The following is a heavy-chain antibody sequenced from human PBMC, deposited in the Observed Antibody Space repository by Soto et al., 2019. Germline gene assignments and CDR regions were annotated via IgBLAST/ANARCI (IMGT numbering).Heavy chain of an antibody. J-gene: IGHJ4*02. D-gene: IGHD3-22*01. CDR3: ARVTYDSSGYPFDY. CDR1: GGSISSGDYY. V-gene: IGHV4-30-4*01. Sequence: SETLSLTCTVSGGSISSGDYYWSWIRQPPGKGLEWIGYIYYSGSTYYNPSLKSRVTISVDTSKNQFSLKLSSVTAADTAVYYCARVTYDSSGYPFDYWGQGTLVTVSS. CDR2: IYYSGST.